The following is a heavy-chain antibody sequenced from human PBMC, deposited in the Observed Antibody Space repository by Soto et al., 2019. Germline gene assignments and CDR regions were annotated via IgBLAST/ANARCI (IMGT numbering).Heavy chain of an antibody. CDR1: GIAFSTYT. J-gene: IGHJ4*02. D-gene: IGHD3-9*01. CDR2: ISSSGSTI. V-gene: IGHV3-48*01. Sequence: EGQLVDSGGGVVQPGGSLRLSCAASGIAFSTYTMIWVRQAPGKGLEYISYISSSGSTIDYADSVQGRFTISRDNAKSSLYLQMNSLRAEDTAVYYCARDGRYAFDYWGQGTLVTVSS. CDR3: ARDGRYAFDY.